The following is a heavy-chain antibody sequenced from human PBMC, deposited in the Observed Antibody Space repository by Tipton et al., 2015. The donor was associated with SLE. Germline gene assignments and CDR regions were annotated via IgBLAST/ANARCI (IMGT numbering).Heavy chain of an antibody. CDR2: IKEDGTVK. Sequence: SLRLSCAASGFSFRTYWMSWVRQAPGKGLEWVANIKEDGTVKYYGDPVKGRFTISRDNSKNALYLQMTSLRAEDTAVYYCALSVTVFDSWGQGTLVTVSP. CDR3: ALSVTVFDS. D-gene: IGHD2-21*02. CDR1: GFSFRTYW. J-gene: IGHJ4*02. V-gene: IGHV3-7*02.